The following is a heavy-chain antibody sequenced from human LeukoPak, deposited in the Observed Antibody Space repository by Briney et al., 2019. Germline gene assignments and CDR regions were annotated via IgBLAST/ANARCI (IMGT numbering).Heavy chain of an antibody. CDR2: IYYSGST. V-gene: IGHV4-61*01. J-gene: IGHJ4*02. CDR3: ARVAARLQIFDY. D-gene: IGHD6-6*01. Sequence: PSETLSLTCTVSGGSISSANYYWSWIRQPPGKGLEWIGYIYYSGSTNYNPSLKSRVTISVDTSKNQFSLKLTSVTAADTAVYYCARVAARLQIFDYWGQGTLVTVSS. CDR1: GGSISSANYY.